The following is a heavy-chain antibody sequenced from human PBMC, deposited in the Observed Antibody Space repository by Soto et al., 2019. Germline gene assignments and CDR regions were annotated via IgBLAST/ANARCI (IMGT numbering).Heavy chain of an antibody. CDR3: AGRTSLTSVEIFSGGLSGYNWVDP. D-gene: IGHD3-3*01. Sequence: SVTLSLTCTVSGVSISNPIYYLTWIRQPPGKGLEWIGSIFYSGNTYYNPSLKSRVTMSVDTSQNQFSLKLSSVTAADTAVYYCAGRTSLTSVEIFSGGLSGYNWVDPWGRGTLVTVSS. J-gene: IGHJ5*01. V-gene: IGHV4-39*01. CDR1: GVSISNPIYY. CDR2: IFYSGNT.